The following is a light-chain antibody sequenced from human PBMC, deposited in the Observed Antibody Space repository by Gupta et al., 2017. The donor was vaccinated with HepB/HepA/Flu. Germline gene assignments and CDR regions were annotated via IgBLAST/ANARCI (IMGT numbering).Light chain of an antibody. CDR3: AAWDDSLNGVA. V-gene: IGLV1-44*01. Sequence: QSVLTQPLSASGTPGQRVTISCSGSSSNIGSNAVNWYQQLPGTAPKLLIYKNNQRPSGVPDRFSGSKSGTSASLAIRGLQSEDEADYYCAAWDDSLNGVAFGGGTKLTVL. J-gene: IGLJ2*01. CDR2: KNN. CDR1: SSNIGSNA.